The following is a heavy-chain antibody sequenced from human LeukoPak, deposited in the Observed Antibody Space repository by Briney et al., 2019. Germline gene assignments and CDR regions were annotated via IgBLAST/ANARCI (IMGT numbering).Heavy chain of an antibody. CDR3: ARPVVPAAKDAFDI. Sequence: SETLSLTCTVSGGSISSSSYYWGWIRQPPGKGLEWIGSIYYSGSTYYNPSLKSRVTISVDTSKNQFSLKLSSVTAADTAVYYCARPVVPAAKDAFDIWGQGTMVTVSS. J-gene: IGHJ3*02. CDR2: IYYSGST. D-gene: IGHD2-2*01. V-gene: IGHV4-39*07. CDR1: GGSISSSSYY.